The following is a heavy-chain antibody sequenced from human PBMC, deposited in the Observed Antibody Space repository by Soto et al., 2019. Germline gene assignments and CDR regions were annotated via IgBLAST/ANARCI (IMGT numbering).Heavy chain of an antibody. D-gene: IGHD6-13*01. CDR3: AKAPGGIAAAGYFDY. J-gene: IGHJ4*02. Sequence: PGGSLRLSCAASGFTFSSYGMHWVRQAPGKGLEWVAVITYNGSNKYYAESVKGRFTISRDNSKNTLYLQMNSLRAEDTAVYYCAKAPGGIAAAGYFDYWGQGTLVTVSS. CDR1: GFTFSSYG. CDR2: ITYNGSNK. V-gene: IGHV3-30*18.